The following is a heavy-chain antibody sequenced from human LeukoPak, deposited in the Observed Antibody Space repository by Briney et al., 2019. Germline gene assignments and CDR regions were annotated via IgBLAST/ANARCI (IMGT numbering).Heavy chain of an antibody. J-gene: IGHJ4*02. D-gene: IGHD3-10*01. CDR1: GYTLTELS. CDR2: FDPEDGET. V-gene: IGHV1-24*01. CDR3: AGMVRGVIITPFDY. Sequence: GASVKVSCKVSGYTLTELSMHWVRQAPGKGLEWMGGFDPEDGETIYAQKFQGRVTMTEDTSTDTAYMELSSLRSEDTAVYYCAGMVRGVIITPFDYWGQGALVTVSS.